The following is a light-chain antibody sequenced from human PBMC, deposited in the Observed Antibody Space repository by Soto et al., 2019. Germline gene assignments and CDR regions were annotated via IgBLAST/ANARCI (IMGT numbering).Light chain of an antibody. J-gene: IGKJ4*01. Sequence: MTQSTSSLSASVGDRVSITCLARQSISRYLNWYQQKPGKAPELLIYAASTLQSGVPSRFSGSGSGTDFTLTISCLQSEDFATYYCQQYYSCPLTFGGGTKVDI. CDR1: QSISRY. CDR3: QQYYSCPLT. V-gene: IGKV1-39*01. CDR2: AAS.